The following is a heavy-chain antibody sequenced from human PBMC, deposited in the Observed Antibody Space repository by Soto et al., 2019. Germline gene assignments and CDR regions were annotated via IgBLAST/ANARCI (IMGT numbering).Heavy chain of an antibody. CDR3: ARSYGSGRRAFDF. D-gene: IGHD3-10*01. V-gene: IGHV1-69*02. CDR1: GDTFSTYT. Sequence: QVHLVQSGAEVKKPGSSVKVSCKASGDTFSTYTINWVRQAPGQRLEWMGRIIPMLGMSNYALTFQGRVTSTADRSTTTVYLHLSSLRSDDTAVYYCARSYGSGRRAFDFWGQGTLVTVSS. J-gene: IGHJ4*02. CDR2: IIPMLGMS.